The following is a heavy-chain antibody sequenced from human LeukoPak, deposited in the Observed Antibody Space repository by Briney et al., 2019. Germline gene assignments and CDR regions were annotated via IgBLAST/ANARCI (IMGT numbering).Heavy chain of an antibody. CDR3: ASEYQAYIWGSYRYFGDFYYCYMEI. D-gene: IGHD3-16*02. J-gene: IGHJ6*03. CDR1: GYTFTGYY. V-gene: IGHV1-2*02. CDR2: ISLNRGGT. Sequence: ASVKVSCKASGYTFTGYYMHWVRQAPGQRLEWMGWISLNRGGTNYAQKLPGRVTMTRDTSLSTAYMALSRLRSADTALYYSASEYQAYIWGSYRYFGDFYYCYMEIWG.